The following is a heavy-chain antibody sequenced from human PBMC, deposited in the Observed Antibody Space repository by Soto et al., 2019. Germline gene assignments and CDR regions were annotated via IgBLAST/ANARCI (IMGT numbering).Heavy chain of an antibody. CDR1: GFTFSKAW. CDR2: IKSKTDGGTT. V-gene: IGHV3-15*07. J-gene: IGHJ3*02. CDR3: ARVDYGDFDAFDI. Sequence: GGSLRLSCAASGFTFSKAWMNWVRQAPGKGLEWVGRIKSKTDGGTTDYAAPVKGRFTISRDDSKNTLYLQMNSLKTEDTAVYYCARVDYGDFDAFDIWGQGTMVTVSS. D-gene: IGHD4-17*01.